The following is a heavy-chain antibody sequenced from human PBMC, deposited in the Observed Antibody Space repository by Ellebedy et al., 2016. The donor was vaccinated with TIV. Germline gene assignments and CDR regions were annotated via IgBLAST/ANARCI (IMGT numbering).Heavy chain of an antibody. CDR2: IIPILGIA. Sequence: ASVKVSCKASGGTFSSYAISWVRQAPGQGLEWMGRIIPILGIANYAQQFQGRVTITADKSTSTAYMELSSLRSEDTAVYYCARPGSVAARLRYGMDVWGQGTTVTVSS. D-gene: IGHD6-6*01. CDR3: ARPGSVAARLRYGMDV. CDR1: GGTFSSYA. V-gene: IGHV1-69*04. J-gene: IGHJ6*02.